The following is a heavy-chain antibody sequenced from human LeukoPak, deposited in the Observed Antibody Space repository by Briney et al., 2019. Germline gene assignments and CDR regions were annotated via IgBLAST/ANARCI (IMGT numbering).Heavy chain of an antibody. CDR1: GFTVSSNY. CDR3: ARELERRGRGNWFDP. V-gene: IGHV3-53*01. Sequence: GGSLRLSCAASGFTVSSNYMSWVRQAPGKGLEWVSVIYSGGSTYYADSVKGRFTISRDNSKNTLYLQMNSLRAEDTAVYYCARELERRGRGNWFDPWGQGTLVTVSS. J-gene: IGHJ5*02. CDR2: IYSGGST. D-gene: IGHD1-1*01.